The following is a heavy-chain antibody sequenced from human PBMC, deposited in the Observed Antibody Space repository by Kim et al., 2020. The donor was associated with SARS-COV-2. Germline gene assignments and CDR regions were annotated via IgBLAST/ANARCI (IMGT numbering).Heavy chain of an antibody. Sequence: GGSLRLSCAASGFTFSSYWMSWVRQAPGKGLEWVANIKQDGSEKYYVDSVKGRFTISRDNAKNSLYLQMNSLRAEDTAVYYCARKNNQRITIFGVVLRLRHNWFDPWGQGTLVTVSS. CDR3: ARKNNQRITIFGVVLRLRHNWFDP. CDR1: GFTFSSYW. V-gene: IGHV3-7*05. D-gene: IGHD3-3*01. CDR2: IKQDGSEK. J-gene: IGHJ5*02.